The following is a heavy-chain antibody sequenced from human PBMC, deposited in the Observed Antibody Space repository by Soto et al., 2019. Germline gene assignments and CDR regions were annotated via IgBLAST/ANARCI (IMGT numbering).Heavy chain of an antibody. CDR2: INAGNGNT. D-gene: IGHD3-3*01. CDR3: ARELTGDFWSDPPYNWFDP. CDR1: GYTFTSYA. Sequence: GASVKVSCKASGYTFTSYAMHWVRQAPGQRLEWMGWINAGNGNTKYSQKFQGGVTITRDTSASTAYMELSSLRSEDTAVYYCARELTGDFWSDPPYNWFDPWGQGTLVTVSS. V-gene: IGHV1-3*01. J-gene: IGHJ5*02.